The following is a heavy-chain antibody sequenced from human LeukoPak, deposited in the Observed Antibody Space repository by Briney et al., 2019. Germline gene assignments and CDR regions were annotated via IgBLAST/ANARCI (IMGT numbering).Heavy chain of an antibody. CDR1: GGSFSGYY. J-gene: IGHJ4*02. D-gene: IGHD3-10*01. Sequence: SETLSLTCAVYGGSFSGYYWSWIRQPPGKGLEWIGYIYYSGSTYYNPSLKSRVTISVDTSKNQFSLKLSSVTAVDTAVYYCAREWFGELYYFDYWGQGTLVTVSS. CDR3: AREWFGELYYFDY. CDR2: IYYSGST. V-gene: IGHV4-30-4*08.